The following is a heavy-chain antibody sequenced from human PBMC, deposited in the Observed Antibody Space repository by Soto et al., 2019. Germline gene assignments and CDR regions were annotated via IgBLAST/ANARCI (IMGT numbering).Heavy chain of an antibody. J-gene: IGHJ4*02. V-gene: IGHV1-18*01. CDR3: ARGAGGAPTVAVH. CDR1: GYTFSNYG. CDR2: ISAYNGKT. D-gene: IGHD3-16*01. Sequence: QVQLVQSGAEVKKPGASVKVSCRASGYTFSNYGFSWVRQAPGQGLEWMGWISAYNGKTSYPQKFRGRVPMTTDTFTSTAYMELRSLRSDDTAVYFCARGAGGAPTVAVHGGQGTLVTVSS.